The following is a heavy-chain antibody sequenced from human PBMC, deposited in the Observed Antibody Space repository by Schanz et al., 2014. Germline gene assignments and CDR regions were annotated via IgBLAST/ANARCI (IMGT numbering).Heavy chain of an antibody. J-gene: IGHJ4*02. CDR3: AKSYDTSGYSGFDY. CDR1: GFSFSDYG. Sequence: QVQPVESGGGVVQPGRSLRLSCAGSGFSFSDYGMHWVRQAPGRGLEWVAVISYHGSERYYADSVKGRFTISRDNSKNPLYLQMNSLRTEDTAVYFCAKSYDTSGYSGFDYWGQGTLVTVSS. V-gene: IGHV3-30*18. CDR2: ISYHGSER. D-gene: IGHD3-22*01.